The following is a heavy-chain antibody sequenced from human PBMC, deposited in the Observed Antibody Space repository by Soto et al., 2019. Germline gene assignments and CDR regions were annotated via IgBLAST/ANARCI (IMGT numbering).Heavy chain of an antibody. V-gene: IGHV3-33*01. Sequence: GGSLRLPCTASVFIFSNFGMHWVRQAPGKGLEWVAGVWYDGSNGVSAESVKGRFTISRDNSKNTLYLQMTSLRAEDTAVYYCARDPRTARASAMGVWGQGTTVTVSS. J-gene: IGHJ6*02. CDR1: VFIFSNFG. CDR2: VWYDGSNG. D-gene: IGHD6-6*01. CDR3: ARDPRTARASAMGV.